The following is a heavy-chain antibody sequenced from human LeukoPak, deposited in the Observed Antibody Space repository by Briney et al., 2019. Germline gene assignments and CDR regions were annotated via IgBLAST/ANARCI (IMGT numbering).Heavy chain of an antibody. CDR3: ARDAVVVVPAAMYYYYYMDV. V-gene: IGHV1-8*03. Sequence: ASVKVPCKASGYTFTSYDINWVRQATGQGLEWMGWMNPNSGNTGYAQKFQGRVTITRNTSISAAYMELSSLRSEDTAVYYCARDAVVVVPAAMYYYYYMDVWGKGTTVTVSS. D-gene: IGHD2-2*01. CDR1: GYTFTSYD. J-gene: IGHJ6*03. CDR2: MNPNSGNT.